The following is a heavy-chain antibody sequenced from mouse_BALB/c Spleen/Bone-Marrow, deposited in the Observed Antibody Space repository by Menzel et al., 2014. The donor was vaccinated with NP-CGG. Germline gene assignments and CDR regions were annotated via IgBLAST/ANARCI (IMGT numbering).Heavy chain of an antibody. V-gene: IGHV1-63*02. CDR2: FYPGGGYT. CDR1: GYTFTNYW. J-gene: IGHJ2*01. CDR3: ARTAYFDY. Sequence: VQLQQSGAELVRPGTSMKISCKASGYTFTNYWLGWIKQRPGHGLEWIGDFYPGGGYTNYNEEFKGKATLTADASSSTAYMQLSSLTSEGSAVYFCARTAYFDYWGQGTTLTVSS.